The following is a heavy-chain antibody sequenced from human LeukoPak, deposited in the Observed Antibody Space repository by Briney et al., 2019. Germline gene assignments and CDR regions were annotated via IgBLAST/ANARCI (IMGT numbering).Heavy chain of an antibody. CDR1: GDSVSSNSVT. CDR2: TYYRSTWYN. Sequence: SQTLSLTCAISGDSVSSNSVTWNWIRQSPSRGPEWLGRTYYRSTWYNDYAVSVRGRITVNPNTSKNQFSLHLNSVTPEDTAVYYCARRLTQYDCFDPWGQGILVTVSS. CDR3: ARRLTQYDCFDP. V-gene: IGHV6-1*01. D-gene: IGHD2-2*01. J-gene: IGHJ5*02.